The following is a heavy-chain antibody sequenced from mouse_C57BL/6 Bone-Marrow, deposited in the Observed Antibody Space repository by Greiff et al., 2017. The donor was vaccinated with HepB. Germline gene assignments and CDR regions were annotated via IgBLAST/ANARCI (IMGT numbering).Heavy chain of an antibody. V-gene: IGHV14-2*01. CDR3: ARDGYNGGFAY. CDR1: GFNIKDYY. CDR2: IDPEDGET. Sequence: VQLKESGAELVKPGASVKLSCTASGFNIKDYYMHWVKQRTEQGLEWIGRIDPEDGETKYAPKFQGKATITADTSSTTAYLQRSSLTSEDTAVYYCARDGYNGGFAYWGQGTLVTVSA. D-gene: IGHD2-3*01. J-gene: IGHJ3*01.